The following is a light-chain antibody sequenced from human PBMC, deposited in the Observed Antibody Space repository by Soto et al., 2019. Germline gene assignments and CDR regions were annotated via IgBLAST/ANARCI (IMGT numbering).Light chain of an antibody. V-gene: IGLV1-47*01. CDR3: ASWDDSLRGVL. CDR2: RDN. Sequence: QSVLTQPPSASGTPGQRVTIYCSGSNSNIGSNSVSWYQHLPGTAPKLLMYRDNQRPSGVPDRFSGSKSGTSASLAISVLRSEDEADYYCASWDDSLRGVLFGGGTKLTVL. J-gene: IGLJ2*01. CDR1: NSNIGSNS.